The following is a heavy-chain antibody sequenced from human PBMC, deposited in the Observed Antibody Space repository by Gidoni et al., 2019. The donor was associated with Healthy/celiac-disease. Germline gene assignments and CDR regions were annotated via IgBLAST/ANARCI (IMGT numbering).Heavy chain of an antibody. J-gene: IGHJ6*02. D-gene: IGHD3-22*01. CDR1: GFTFDDYA. CDR2: ISWNSGSI. V-gene: IGHV3-9*01. Sequence: EVQLVESGGGLVQPGRSLRLSCAASGFTFDDYAMHWVRQAPGKGLEWVSGISWNSGSIGYADSVKGRFTISRDNAKNSLYLQMNSLRAEDTALYYCAKDLTYYYDSSGYYYSSGYYGMDVWGQGTTVTVSS. CDR3: AKDLTYYYDSSGYYYSSGYYGMDV.